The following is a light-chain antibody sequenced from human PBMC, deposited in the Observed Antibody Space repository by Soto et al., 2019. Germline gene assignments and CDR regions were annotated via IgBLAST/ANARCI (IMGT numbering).Light chain of an antibody. Sequence: ELVLTQSPATLSLSPGARATLSCRASQTVSSYLAWYQQKPGQAPRLLIYDASNRATGIPARFSGSGSGTEFTLTISSLQSEDFAVYYCQQYNNGPTWTCGQGTKGDIK. CDR2: DAS. CDR1: QTVSSY. V-gene: IGKV3-11*01. J-gene: IGKJ1*01. CDR3: QQYNNGPTWT.